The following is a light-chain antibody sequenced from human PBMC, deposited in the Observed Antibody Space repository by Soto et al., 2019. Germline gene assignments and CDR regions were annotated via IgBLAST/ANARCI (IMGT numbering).Light chain of an antibody. V-gene: IGKV3-20*01. CDR1: QSVSSSY. CDR2: GAS. Sequence: EIVLTQSPGTLSLSPGERATLSCRASQSVSSSYLAWYQQKPGQAPRLLIYGASSRATGIPDRFSGSGSGTDFTLTISRLEPEDFAVYYCQQYGSSGTFGQGIKVDI. CDR3: QQYGSSGT. J-gene: IGKJ1*01.